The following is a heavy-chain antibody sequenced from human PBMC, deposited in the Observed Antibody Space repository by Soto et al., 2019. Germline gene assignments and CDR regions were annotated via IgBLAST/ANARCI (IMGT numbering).Heavy chain of an antibody. Sequence: QVQLQQWGAGLLKPSETLSLTCAVYGGSFSGYYWSWIRQPPGKGLEWIGEINHSGSTNYNPSLKSRVTISVDTSKNQCSLKLSSVTAADTAVYYCARIGGGDYEGDDYWGQGTLVTVSS. D-gene: IGHD4-17*01. V-gene: IGHV4-34*01. CDR1: GGSFSGYY. J-gene: IGHJ4*02. CDR2: INHSGST. CDR3: ARIGGGDYEGDDY.